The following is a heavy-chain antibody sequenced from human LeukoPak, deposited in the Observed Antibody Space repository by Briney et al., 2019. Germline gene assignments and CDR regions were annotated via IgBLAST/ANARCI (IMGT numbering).Heavy chain of an antibody. D-gene: IGHD2-15*01. J-gene: IGHJ4*02. CDR3: ARDQTPFY. Sequence: GGSLRFSGAASELTFSNYGLSGVRQAPGKGLEWVANIKHDGSEDYYLDSVKGRFTISRDNAKSSMWLQMNSLRDEDTAVYYCARDQTPFYWGQGSLVTVSS. CDR1: ELTFSNYG. CDR2: IKHDGSED. V-gene: IGHV3-7*01.